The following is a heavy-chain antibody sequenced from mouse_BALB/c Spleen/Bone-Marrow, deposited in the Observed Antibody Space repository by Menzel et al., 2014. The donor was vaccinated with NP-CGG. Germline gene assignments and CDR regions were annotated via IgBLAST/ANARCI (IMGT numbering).Heavy chain of an antibody. CDR3: ARDGYDDY. Sequence: DVKLVESGGGLVQPGGSLRLSCATSGFTFTDYHMSWVRQPPGKALEWLGFIRNKANGYTTEYSASVKGRFTISRDNSQSILYLQMNTLRAEDSATYYCARDGYDDYWGQGTTLTVSS. J-gene: IGHJ2*01. D-gene: IGHD2-2*01. CDR1: GFTFTDYH. V-gene: IGHV7-3*02. CDR2: IRNKANGYTT.